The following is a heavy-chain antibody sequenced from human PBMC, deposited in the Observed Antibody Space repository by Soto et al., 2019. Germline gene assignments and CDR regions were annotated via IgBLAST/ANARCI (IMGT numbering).Heavy chain of an antibody. Sequence: PGGSLRLSCAASGFTFSSYAMHWGRQAPGKGLEWVAVISYDGSNKYYADSVKGRFTISRDNSKNTLYLQMNSLRAEDTAVYYCASVPRVFPVDSSGPRNYYYYYGMDVWGQGTTVTVSS. CDR3: ASVPRVFPVDSSGPRNYYYYYGMDV. CDR2: ISYDGSNK. CDR1: GFTFSSYA. J-gene: IGHJ6*02. V-gene: IGHV3-30-3*01. D-gene: IGHD3-22*01.